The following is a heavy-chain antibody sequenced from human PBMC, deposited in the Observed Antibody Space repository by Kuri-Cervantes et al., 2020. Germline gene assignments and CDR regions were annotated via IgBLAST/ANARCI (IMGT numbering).Heavy chain of an antibody. D-gene: IGHD2/OR15-2a*01. V-gene: IGHV3-11*01. J-gene: IGHJ4*02. CDR2: ISSSGSTI. Sequence: GGLLRLSCEASGLTFSDYYMSWIRQAPGKGLEWVSYISSSGSTIYYADSVKARFTISRYNGKNSLHLQMNSLTAEDTAVYYGVASSVIDPFYWGQGTLVTVSS. CDR1: GLTFSDYY. CDR3: VASSVIDPFY.